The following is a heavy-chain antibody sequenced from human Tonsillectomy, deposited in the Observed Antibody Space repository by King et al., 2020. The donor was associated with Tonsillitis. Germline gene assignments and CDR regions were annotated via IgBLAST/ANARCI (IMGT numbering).Heavy chain of an antibody. CDR3: TTLTGTIRYGFDI. CDR1: GFTFSNAW. D-gene: IGHD1-7*01. J-gene: IGHJ3*02. V-gene: IGHV3-15*01. Sequence: VQLVESGGGLVKPGGSLRLSCAASGFTFSNAWMSWVRQAPGKGLEWVGRIKSKTDGGTTDYAAPVKGRVTISRDDSKITLYLQMNSVKTEDTAVYYCTTLTGTIRYGFDIWGQGTMVTVSS. CDR2: IKSKTDGGTT.